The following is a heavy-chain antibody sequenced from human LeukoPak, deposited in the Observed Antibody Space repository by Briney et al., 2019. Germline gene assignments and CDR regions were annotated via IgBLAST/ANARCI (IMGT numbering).Heavy chain of an antibody. CDR1: GFTFSGYS. Sequence: GGSLRLSCAASGFTFSGYSMYWVRQAPGKGLEYVSAISSNGGSTYYANSVKGRFTISRDNSKNTLYLQMGSLRGEDMAVYYCAREVNWRFDYWGQGTLVTVSS. D-gene: IGHD1-1*01. V-gene: IGHV3-64*01. CDR2: ISSNGGST. J-gene: IGHJ4*02. CDR3: AREVNWRFDY.